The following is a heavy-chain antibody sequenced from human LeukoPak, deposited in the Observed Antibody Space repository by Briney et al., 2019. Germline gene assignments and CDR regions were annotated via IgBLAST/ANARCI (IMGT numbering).Heavy chain of an antibody. J-gene: IGHJ6*03. D-gene: IGHD1-26*01. CDR2: ISSSGSST. CDR1: GFTFSNHA. V-gene: IGHV3-23*01. Sequence: PGGSLRLSCAAPGFTFSNHAMSWVRQAPGKGLDWVSGISSSGSSTFFADHVKGRFTISRDNAKNSLYLQMNTRQAEDTAVYYCARRSPGTSALFYYYMDVWGKGTTVTVS. CDR3: ARRSPGTSALFYYYMDV.